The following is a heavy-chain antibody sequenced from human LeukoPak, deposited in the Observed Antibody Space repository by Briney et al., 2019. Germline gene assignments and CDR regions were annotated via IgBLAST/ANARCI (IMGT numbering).Heavy chain of an antibody. D-gene: IGHD4-23*01. CDR2: IYYSGST. V-gene: IGHV4-31*03. CDR3: ARVWSVVTPYFDY. J-gene: IGHJ4*02. Sequence: SETLSLTCTVSGGSISSGGYSWSWIRQPPGKGLEWIGYIYYSGSTYYNPSLKSRVTISVDTSKNQFSLKLSSVTAADTAVYYCARVWSVVTPYFDYWGQGTLVTVSS. CDR1: GGSISSGGYS.